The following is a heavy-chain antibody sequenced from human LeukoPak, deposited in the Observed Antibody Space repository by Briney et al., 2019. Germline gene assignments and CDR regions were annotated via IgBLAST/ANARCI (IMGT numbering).Heavy chain of an antibody. J-gene: IGHJ4*02. D-gene: IGHD4-17*01. CDR1: GFTFSSYA. CDR3: VRDYADYVGYFFFDY. CDR2: ISGGGDTT. Sequence: PGGSLRLSCAASGFTFSSYAMSWVRQAPGKGLEWVSSISGGGDTTYYADSAKGRFTISRDNSQNTLYLQMNSLRAEDTAVYYCVRDYADYVGYFFFDYWGQGTLVTVSS. V-gene: IGHV3-23*01.